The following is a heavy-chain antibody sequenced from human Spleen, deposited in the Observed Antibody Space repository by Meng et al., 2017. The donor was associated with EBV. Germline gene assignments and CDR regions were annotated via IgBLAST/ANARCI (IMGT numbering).Heavy chain of an antibody. J-gene: IGHJ4*02. V-gene: IGHV4-30-4*01. CDR3: ARGWFGDHYFDY. CDR2: ISYSGGT. CDR1: GGSISSGDYY. Sequence: QVQLQESGPGLVKPSQTLSLTCAVSGGSISSGDYYWSWIRQPPGKGLEWIGYISYSGGTYYNPSLESRVTISIDASKSPFSLKLTSVTAADTAVYYCARGWFGDHYFDYWGQGAMVTVYS. D-gene: IGHD3-10*01.